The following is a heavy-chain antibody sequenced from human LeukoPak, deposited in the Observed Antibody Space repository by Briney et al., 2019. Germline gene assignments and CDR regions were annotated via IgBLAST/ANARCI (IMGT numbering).Heavy chain of an antibody. J-gene: IGHJ4*02. CDR1: GFTVSSSY. Sequence: GGSLRLSCAASGFTVSSSYMSWVRQAPGKGLEWVSIIYSGGSTNYADSVKGRFTISRDNAKNSLYLQMNSLRAEDTAVYYCARDEVWGSFRYVDYWGQGTLVTVSS. D-gene: IGHD3-16*02. V-gene: IGHV3-53*01. CDR3: ARDEVWGSFRYVDY. CDR2: IYSGGST.